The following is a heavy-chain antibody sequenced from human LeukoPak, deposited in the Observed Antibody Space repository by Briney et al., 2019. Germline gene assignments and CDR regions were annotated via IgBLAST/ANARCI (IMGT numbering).Heavy chain of an antibody. Sequence: GGSLRLSCAASGFTFSSYGMHWVRQAPGKGLEWVAVIWYGGSNKYYADSVKGRFTISRDNSKNTLYLQMNSLRAEDTAVYYCAKEGDFWSGYYAGAENYYYYMDVWGKGTTVTVSS. CDR2: IWYGGSNK. V-gene: IGHV3-30*02. D-gene: IGHD3-3*01. J-gene: IGHJ6*03. CDR3: AKEGDFWSGYYAGAENYYYYMDV. CDR1: GFTFSSYG.